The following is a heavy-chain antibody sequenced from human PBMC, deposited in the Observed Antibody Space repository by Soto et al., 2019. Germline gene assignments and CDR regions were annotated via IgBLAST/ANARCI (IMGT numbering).Heavy chain of an antibody. CDR2: ISPYNGNT. CDR1: GYTFVSYV. CDR3: ARLGSAWYTSGAFDH. D-gene: IGHD6-19*01. J-gene: IGHJ4*02. V-gene: IGHV1-18*01. Sequence: QVQLVQSGPEVQKPGASVKVSCQASGYTFVSYVISWVRQAPGQGLEWMGWISPYNGNTNYQLKFQGRVSMTTDTSTSTVYMEMGSLTSDDTALYFCARLGSAWYTSGAFDHWGQVTLVTVAS.